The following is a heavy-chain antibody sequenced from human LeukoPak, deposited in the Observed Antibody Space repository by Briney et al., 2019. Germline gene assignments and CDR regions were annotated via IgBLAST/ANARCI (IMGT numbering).Heavy chain of an antibody. CDR2: IYCSGST. CDR1: GGSISSGGYY. V-gene: IGHV4-31*03. Sequence: TSETLSLTCTVSGGSISSGGYYWSWIRQHPGKGLEWIGYIYCSGSTYYNPSLKSRVTISVDTSKNQFSLKLSSVTAADTAVYYCARDTTGYFDYWGQGTLVTVSS. D-gene: IGHD1-26*01. CDR3: ARDTTGYFDY. J-gene: IGHJ4*02.